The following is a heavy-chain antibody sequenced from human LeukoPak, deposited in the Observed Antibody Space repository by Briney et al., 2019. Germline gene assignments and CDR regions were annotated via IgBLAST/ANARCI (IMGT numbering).Heavy chain of an antibody. CDR1: GGSMTHSY. Sequence: SETLSLTCTVSGGSMTHSYWGWIRQPPGKGLEWLGHIYFTGSTNSNPSLKSRVTISLDTSKNQFSLTLSSATAADTAVYYCARDGNNIAARAFEYWGQGTLVTVSS. J-gene: IGHJ4*02. CDR2: IYFTGST. D-gene: IGHD6-6*01. CDR3: ARDGNNIAARAFEY. V-gene: IGHV4-59*12.